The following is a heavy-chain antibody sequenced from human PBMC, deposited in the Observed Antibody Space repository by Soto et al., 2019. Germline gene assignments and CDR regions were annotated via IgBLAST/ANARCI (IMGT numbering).Heavy chain of an antibody. J-gene: IGHJ4*02. D-gene: IGHD6-19*01. Sequence: SETLSLTCAVYGGSFSGYYLSWIRQPPGKGLEWIGEINHSGSTNYNPSLKSRVTISVDTSKNQFSLKLSSVTAADTAVYYCARVEQWLVLFDYWGQGTLVTVYS. CDR2: INHSGST. V-gene: IGHV4-34*01. CDR1: GGSFSGYY. CDR3: ARVEQWLVLFDY.